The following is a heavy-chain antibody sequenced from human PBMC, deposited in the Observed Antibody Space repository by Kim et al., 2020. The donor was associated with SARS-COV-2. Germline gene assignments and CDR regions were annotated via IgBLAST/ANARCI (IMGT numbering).Heavy chain of an antibody. V-gene: IGHV4-34*01. D-gene: IGHD1-1*01. J-gene: IGHJ6*02. Sequence: PSRMCRVTISADTSKNQFSLKLSSVPAADTAVYYCARVNWVPYYYYGMDVWGQGTTVTVSS. CDR3: ARVNWVPYYYYGMDV.